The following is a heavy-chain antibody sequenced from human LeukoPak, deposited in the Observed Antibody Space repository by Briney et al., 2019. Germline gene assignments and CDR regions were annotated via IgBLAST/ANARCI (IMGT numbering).Heavy chain of an antibody. V-gene: IGHV3-30*02. D-gene: IGHD3-22*01. J-gene: IGHJ4*02. CDR2: IWYDDREK. CDR1: GFTFSNYD. Sequence: GGSLRLSCTASGFTFSNYDMHWVRQAPGEGLEWVAFIWYDDREKKYADSVKGRFTISRDNSKNTLSLQMNSLRAEDTALYYCATRGHDSSGSPQGLYWGQGTLVTVSS. CDR3: ATRGHDSSGSPQGLY.